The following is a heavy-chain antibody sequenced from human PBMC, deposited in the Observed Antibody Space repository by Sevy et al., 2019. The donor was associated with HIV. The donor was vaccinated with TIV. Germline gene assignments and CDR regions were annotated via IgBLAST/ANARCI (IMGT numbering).Heavy chain of an antibody. Sequence: GGSLRLSCAASGFTFSDYYMSWIRQAPGKGLEWVSYISSSGSTIYYADSVKGRFTISRDNAKNSLYLQMNSLRAEDTALYYWARERVYYESSGYLYYFDYWGQGTLVTVSS. CDR1: GFTFSDYY. CDR2: ISSSGSTI. V-gene: IGHV3-11*01. D-gene: IGHD3-22*01. CDR3: ARERVYYESSGYLYYFDY. J-gene: IGHJ4*02.